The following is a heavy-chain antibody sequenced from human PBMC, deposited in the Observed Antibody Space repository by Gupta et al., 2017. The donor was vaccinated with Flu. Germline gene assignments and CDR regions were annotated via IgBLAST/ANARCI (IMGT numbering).Heavy chain of an antibody. CDR3: ARGREIVVPAAAPGEQGVFWFDP. CDR2: INHSGST. CDR1: GGSFSGYY. J-gene: IGHJ5*02. Sequence: QVQLQQWGAGLLKPSETLSLTCAVYGGSFSGYYWSWIRQPPGKGLEWIGEINHSGSTNYNPSLKSRVTISVDTSKNQFSLKLSSVTAADTAVYYCARGREIVVPAAAPGEQGVFWFDPWGQGTLVTVSS. D-gene: IGHD2-2*01. V-gene: IGHV4-34*01.